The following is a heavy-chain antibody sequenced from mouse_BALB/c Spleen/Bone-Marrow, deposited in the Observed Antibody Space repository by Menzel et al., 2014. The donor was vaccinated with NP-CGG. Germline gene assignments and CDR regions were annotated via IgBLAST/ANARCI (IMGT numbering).Heavy chain of an antibody. CDR3: TRSNYGYWYFDV. V-gene: IGHV1S81*02. CDR1: GYTFTRYY. D-gene: IGHD1-1*01. Sequence: VQLQQSGAELVKPGASVKLSCKASGYTFTRYYMYWVKQRPGQGLEWIGEINPTNGGTNFNEKFKSKATLTVDKSSSTAYMQLSSLTSEDSAVYCCTRSNYGYWYFDVWGAGTTVTVSS. CDR2: INPTNGGT. J-gene: IGHJ1*01.